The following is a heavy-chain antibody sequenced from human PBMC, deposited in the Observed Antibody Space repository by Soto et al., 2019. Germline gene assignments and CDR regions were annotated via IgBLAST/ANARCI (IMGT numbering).Heavy chain of an antibody. CDR3: AYYYDSSGYYYYYGMDV. V-gene: IGHV1-69*02. CDR1: GGTFSSYT. Sequence: QVQLVQSGAEVKKPGSSVKVSCKASGGTFSSYTISWVRQAPGQGLEWMGRIIPILGIANYAQKFQGRVTSTADKSTSTAYRELSSLRSEDTAVYYCAYYYDSSGYYYYYGMDVWGQGTTVTVSS. J-gene: IGHJ6*02. D-gene: IGHD3-22*01. CDR2: IIPILGIA.